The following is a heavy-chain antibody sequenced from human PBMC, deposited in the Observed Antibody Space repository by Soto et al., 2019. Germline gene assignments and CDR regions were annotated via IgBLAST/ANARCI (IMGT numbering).Heavy chain of an antibody. CDR2: IWYDGSKR. V-gene: IGHV3-33*01. Sequence: GGSLRLSCAASGFTFSTYGMHWVRQAPGKGLEWVAVIWYDGSKRYYADSVKGLFTISRDNSKNTLYLQMNTLRADDTAVYYCVRGGGPIVGPGVPGLGGIWGQGTLVTVSS. CDR3: VRGGGPIVGPGVPGLGGI. D-gene: IGHD1-26*01. CDR1: GFTFSTYG. J-gene: IGHJ4*02.